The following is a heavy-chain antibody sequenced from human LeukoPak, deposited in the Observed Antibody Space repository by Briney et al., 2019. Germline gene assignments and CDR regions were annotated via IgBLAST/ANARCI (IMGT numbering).Heavy chain of an antibody. CDR2: ISYSGTP. CDR3: ARDRYGDFEDY. CDR1: GGSINTANYY. V-gene: IGHV4-30-4*08. J-gene: IGHJ4*02. D-gene: IGHD4-17*01. Sequence: SQTLSLTCNVSGGSINTANYYWTWIRQPPGKGLEWIGYISYSGTPYYNPSLNSRVTISLDTSKNQFSLRLNSVTAAGTAMYYCARDRYGDFEDYWGQGTLVTVSS.